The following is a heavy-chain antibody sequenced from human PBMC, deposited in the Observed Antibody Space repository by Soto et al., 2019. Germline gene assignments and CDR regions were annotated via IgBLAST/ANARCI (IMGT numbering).Heavy chain of an antibody. CDR1: GYRFTNYW. J-gene: IGHJ4*02. D-gene: IGHD2-21*02. CDR2: IYPDDSDT. CDR3: ARVSSYALTASPFDY. V-gene: IGHV5-51*01. Sequence: ESLQSSSKGSGYRFTNYWIASVRQMPGKGLEWMGIIYPDDSDTRYSPSFQGQVTISADKSISTAYLQWSSLKASDTAMYYCARVSSYALTASPFDYWGQGTLVTVSS.